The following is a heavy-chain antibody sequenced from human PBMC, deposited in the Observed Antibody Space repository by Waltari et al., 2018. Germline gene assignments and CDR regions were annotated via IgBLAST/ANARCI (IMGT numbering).Heavy chain of an antibody. J-gene: IGHJ4*02. D-gene: IGHD2-21*01. CDR3: AKGTNMVITHSYFDC. CDR1: GFPFTNYA. Sequence: EVQLLESGGGLVQPGGSLRLSCAASGFPFTNYAMNWVRQAPGKGTEWVSAISGSGESTYYADSVKGRFSISRDNPKNTLYLQMSSLRAEDTAVYYCAKGTNMVITHSYFDCWGQGILVTVSS. V-gene: IGHV3-23*01. CDR2: ISGSGEST.